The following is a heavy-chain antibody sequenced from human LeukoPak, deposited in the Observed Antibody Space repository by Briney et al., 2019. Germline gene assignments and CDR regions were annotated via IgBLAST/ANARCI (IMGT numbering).Heavy chain of an antibody. D-gene: IGHD5-24*01. CDR2: TYYRSKWYN. V-gene: IGHV6-1*01. CDR1: GDSVSTNSVA. J-gene: IGHJ4*02. CDR3: ARELDGYNSEPLDY. Sequence: SQTLSLTCAISGDSVSTNSVAWNWIRQSPSRGLEWLGRTYYRSKWYNDYAGSVKSRITINPDTSKNQFSLQLKSVTPEDTAVSYCARELDGYNSEPLDYWGQGTLVTVSS.